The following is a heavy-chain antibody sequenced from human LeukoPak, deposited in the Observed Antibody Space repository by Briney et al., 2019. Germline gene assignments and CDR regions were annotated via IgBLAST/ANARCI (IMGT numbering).Heavy chain of an antibody. J-gene: IGHJ4*02. D-gene: IGHD2-2*01. CDR1: GFTFSTYA. CDR3: AKSPGSTYLFDY. CDR2: VSGNGGST. Sequence: PGGSLRLSCAASGFTFSTYAMSWVRQAPGKGLEWVSAVSGNGGSTNYADSVKGRFTISRDNSKNTVYLQMNSLRAEDTAVYYGAKSPGSTYLFDYWGQGTLVTVSS. V-gene: IGHV3-23*01.